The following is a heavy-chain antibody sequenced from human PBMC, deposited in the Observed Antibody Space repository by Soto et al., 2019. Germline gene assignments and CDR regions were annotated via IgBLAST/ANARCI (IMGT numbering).Heavy chain of an antibody. V-gene: IGHV1-69*12. CDR2: IIPIFGTA. D-gene: IGHD3-22*01. CDR3: ASHYDSSGYYYRGLDY. J-gene: IGHJ4*02. CDR1: GGTFSSYA. Sequence: QVQLVQSGAEVKKPGSSVKVSCKASGGTFSSYAISWVRQAPGQGLEWMGGIIPIFGTADYAQKFQGRVTITAHDSTRXAYMELRSLRSEDTAVYYCASHYDSSGYYYRGLDYWGQGTLVTVSS.